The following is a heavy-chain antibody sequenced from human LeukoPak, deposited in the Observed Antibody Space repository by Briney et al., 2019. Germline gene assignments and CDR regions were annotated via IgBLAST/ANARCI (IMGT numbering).Heavy chain of an antibody. V-gene: IGHV1-18*01. CDR2: LNAYNGNT. Sequence: GASVKVSCKTSGYTYTSCGITWVRQAPGQGLEWMGWLNAYNGNTKYAQKLQGRVTMTTDTSTSTAYMELRSLRSDDTAVYYCARGGSNSGVGWFDPWGQGTLVTVSS. CDR1: GYTYTSCG. CDR3: ARGGSNSGVGWFDP. D-gene: IGHD6-13*01. J-gene: IGHJ5*02.